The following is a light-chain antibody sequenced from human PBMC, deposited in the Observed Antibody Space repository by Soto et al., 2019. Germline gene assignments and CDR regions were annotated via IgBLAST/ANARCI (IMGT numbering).Light chain of an antibody. CDR1: GSNIGAGYD. CDR2: GNN. CDR3: QSYDSRLNVV. J-gene: IGLJ2*01. V-gene: IGLV1-40*01. Sequence: QSALTQPPSVSGAPGQRVTISCTGTGSNIGAGYDVHWYQQLPGATPKLLISGNNNRPSGVPDRFSGSKSGTSASLAITGLQAEDEADYYCQSYDSRLNVVFGGGTKVTVL.